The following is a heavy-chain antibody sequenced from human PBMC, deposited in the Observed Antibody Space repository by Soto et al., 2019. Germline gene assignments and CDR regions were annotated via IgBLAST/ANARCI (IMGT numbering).Heavy chain of an antibody. Sequence: QVQLQESGPGLVKPSDTLSLTCAVSGYSISSXNWXXXXXXPXXKGLEWIGYIYYSGSTYYNPSLKSXVTMSXDXXXXXXXXXXXXXXXXXXXXXXXXXXXXXSKAVVNWGQGTLVTVSS. V-gene: IGHV4-28*01. CDR2: IYYSGST. CDR1: GYSISSXNW. J-gene: IGHJ4*02. D-gene: IGHD2-15*01. CDR3: XXXXXXSKAVVN.